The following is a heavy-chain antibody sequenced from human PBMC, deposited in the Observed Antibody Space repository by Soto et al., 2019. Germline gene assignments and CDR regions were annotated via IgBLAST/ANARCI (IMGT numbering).Heavy chain of an antibody. CDR1: GFTFSSYS. Sequence: EVQLVESGGGLVKPGGSLRLSCAASGFTFSSYSMNWVRQAPGKGLEWVSSISSSSSYIYYADSVKGRFTISRDNAKNSLYLQMNSLRAEDTAVYYCATYCGGDCYSDYWGQGTLVTVSS. J-gene: IGHJ4*02. CDR2: ISSSSSYI. CDR3: ATYCGGDCYSDY. V-gene: IGHV3-21*01. D-gene: IGHD2-21*02.